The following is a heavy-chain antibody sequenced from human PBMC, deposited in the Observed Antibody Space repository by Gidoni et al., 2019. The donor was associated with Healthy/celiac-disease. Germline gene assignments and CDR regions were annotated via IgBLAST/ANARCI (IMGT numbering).Heavy chain of an antibody. V-gene: IGHV3-21*01. D-gene: IGHD3-22*01. CDR3: ARLYDSSGYSPEAFDY. CDR2: ISSSSSYI. J-gene: IGHJ4*02. CDR1: GLTFSSYS. Sequence: EVQLVASGGGLVKPGGSLRLACAASGLTFSSYSMNWVRQAPGKGLEWVSSISSSSSYIYYADSVKGRFTISRDNAKNSLYLQMNSLRAEDTAVYYCARLYDSSGYSPEAFDYWGQGTLVTVSS.